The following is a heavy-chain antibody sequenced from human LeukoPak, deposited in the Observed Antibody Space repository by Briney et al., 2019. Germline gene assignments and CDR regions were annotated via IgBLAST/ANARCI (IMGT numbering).Heavy chain of an antibody. CDR3: ARARPYTNYVYPFDY. J-gene: IGHJ4*02. Sequence: ASVKVSCKVSGYTLTELSMHWVRQAPGKGLEWMGGFDPEDGETIYAQKFQGRVTMTTDESTNTAYMELSGLRSEDTAVYYCARARPYTNYVYPFDYWGQGTLVTVSS. CDR1: GYTLTELS. D-gene: IGHD4-11*01. V-gene: IGHV1-24*01. CDR2: FDPEDGET.